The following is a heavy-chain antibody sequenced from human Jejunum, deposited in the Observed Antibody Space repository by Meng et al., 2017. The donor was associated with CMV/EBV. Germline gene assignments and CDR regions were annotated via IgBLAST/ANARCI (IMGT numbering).Heavy chain of an antibody. CDR1: FTFRSYV. CDR2: ASGGGGSR. J-gene: IGHJ6*02. CDR3: AKVRDSNLYFYYGMDV. V-gene: IGHV3-23*01. D-gene: IGHD3-22*01. Sequence: FTFRSYVMSWVRQAPGKGLEWVAGASGGGGSRFYADSVKGRFTISRDNSKNTLYLQMNSLRADDTAVYFCAKVRDSNLYFYYGMDVWGQGTTVTVSS.